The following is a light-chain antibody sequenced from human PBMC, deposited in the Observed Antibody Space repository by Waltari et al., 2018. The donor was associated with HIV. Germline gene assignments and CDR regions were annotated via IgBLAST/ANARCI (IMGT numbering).Light chain of an antibody. CDR2: SAS. CDR1: PPISHW. J-gene: IGKJ5*01. V-gene: IGKV1-5*03. CDR3: QQYHTDPS. Sequence: DIHMTPSPSTLSAFVGDRVFLTCRASPPISHWLAWSQQKPGKAPKLLIHSASILESGVSSRFSGSGSGTEFTLIIDTLQVDDFATYYCQQYHTDPSVGQGTRLEFK.